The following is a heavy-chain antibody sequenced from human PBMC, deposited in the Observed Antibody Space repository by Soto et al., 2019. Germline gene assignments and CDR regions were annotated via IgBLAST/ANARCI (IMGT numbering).Heavy chain of an antibody. V-gene: IGHV3-23*01. Sequence: GESLKISCAASGFTFSSYAMSWVRQAPGKGLEWVSAISGSGGSTYYADSVKGRFTISRDNSKNTLYLQMNSLRAEDTAVYYCAKGPMGPRYYYYYMDVWGKGTTVTVSS. D-gene: IGHD1-26*01. CDR1: GFTFSSYA. J-gene: IGHJ6*03. CDR2: ISGSGGST. CDR3: AKGPMGPRYYYYYMDV.